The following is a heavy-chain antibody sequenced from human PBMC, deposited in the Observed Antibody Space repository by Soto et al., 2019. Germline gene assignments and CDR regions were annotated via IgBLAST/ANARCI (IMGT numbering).Heavy chain of an antibody. CDR3: ARREGILWFGELFGDAFDI. CDR1: GGSISSSSYY. V-gene: IGHV4-39*01. J-gene: IGHJ3*02. Sequence: PSETLSLTCTVSGGSISSSSYYWGWSRQPPGKGLEWIGSIYYIVSTYYNPSLKSRVTISVDTSKNPISRRLISVTASDTAVYYCARREGILWFGELFGDAFDIWGQGTMVTVSS. D-gene: IGHD3-10*01. CDR2: IYYIVST.